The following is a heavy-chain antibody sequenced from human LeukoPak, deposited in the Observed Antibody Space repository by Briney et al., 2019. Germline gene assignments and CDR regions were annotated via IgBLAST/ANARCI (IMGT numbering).Heavy chain of an antibody. V-gene: IGHV1-69*13. CDR1: GGTFSSYA. CDR2: IIPIFGTA. J-gene: IGHJ4*02. D-gene: IGHD6-19*01. Sequence: SVKVSCKASGGTFSSYAISWVRQAPGQGLEWMGGIIPIFGTANYAQKFQGGVTITADESTSTAYMELSSLRSEDTAVYYCARTAYSSGWSPRTVFDYWGQGTLVTVSS. CDR3: ARTAYSSGWSPRTVFDY.